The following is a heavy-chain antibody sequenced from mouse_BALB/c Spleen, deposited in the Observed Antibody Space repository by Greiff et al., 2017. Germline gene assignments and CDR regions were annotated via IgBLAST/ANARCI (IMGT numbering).Heavy chain of an antibody. CDR1: GFNIKDYY. V-gene: IGHV14-4*02. D-gene: IGHD2-1*01. J-gene: IGHJ2*01. CDR2: IDPENGDT. Sequence: VQLQQSGAELVRSGASVKLSCTASGFNIKDYYMHCVKQRPEQGLEWIGWIDPENGDTEYAPKFQGKATMTADTSSNTAYLQLSSLTSEDTAVYYCKRDGNPGFDYWGQGTTLTVSS. CDR3: KRDGNPGFDY.